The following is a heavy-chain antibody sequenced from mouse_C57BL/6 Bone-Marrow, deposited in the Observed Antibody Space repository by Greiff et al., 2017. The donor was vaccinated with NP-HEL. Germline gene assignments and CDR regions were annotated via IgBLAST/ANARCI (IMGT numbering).Heavy chain of an antibody. D-gene: IGHD1-1*01. Sequence: VQLQQSGPELVKPGASVKISCKASGYSFTGYYMHWVKQSHGNILDWIGYIYPYNGVSSYNQKFKGKATLTVDKSSSTAYMELRSLTSVNSAVYYYARGESCYGDSSYYFDYWGQGTTLTVSS. J-gene: IGHJ2*01. CDR3: ARGESCYGDSSYYFDY. V-gene: IGHV1-31*01. CDR2: IYPYNGVS. CDR1: GYSFTGYY.